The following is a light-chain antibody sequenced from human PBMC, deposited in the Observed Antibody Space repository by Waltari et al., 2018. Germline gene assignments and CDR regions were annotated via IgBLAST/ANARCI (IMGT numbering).Light chain of an antibody. J-gene: IGLJ1*01. V-gene: IGLV2-14*01. CDR3: SSYTGSSTPYV. Sequence: QSALTQPASVSGSPGQSITISCPGTSSDVGGYNSVSWYQQHPGKAPKLMIYEVSNRPSGVSNRFSGSKSGNTASLTISGLQAEDEADYYCSSYTGSSTPYVFGSGTKVTVL. CDR2: EVS. CDR1: SSDVGGYNS.